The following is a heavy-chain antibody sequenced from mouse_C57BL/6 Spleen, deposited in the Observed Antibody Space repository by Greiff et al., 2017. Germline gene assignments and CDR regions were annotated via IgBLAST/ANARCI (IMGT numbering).Heavy chain of an antibody. CDR3: AMRVVLIWGLPPLNFDV. J-gene: IGHJ1*03. Sequence: EVKLMESGGGLVKPGGSLKLSCEASGFTFSDYGMHWVRQAPEKGLEWVAYISRGSSTIYYADKVKGRFTLARDNARNNMFLQMTSLRSEDMALYYCAMRVVLIWGLPPLNFDVWGTGTTVTVSS. V-gene: IGHV5-17*01. CDR1: GFTFSDYG. D-gene: IGHD1-1*02. CDR2: ISRGSSTI.